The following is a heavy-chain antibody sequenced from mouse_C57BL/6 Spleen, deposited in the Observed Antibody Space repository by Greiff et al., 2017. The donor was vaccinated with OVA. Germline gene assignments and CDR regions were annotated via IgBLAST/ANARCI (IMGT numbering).Heavy chain of an antibody. CDR3: ARGELLRYYFDY. CDR2: IYPGSGNT. V-gene: IGHV1-76*01. J-gene: IGHJ2*01. CDR1: GYTFTDYY. D-gene: IGHD1-1*01. Sequence: QVQLQQSGAELVRPGASVKLSCKASGYTFTDYYINWVKQRPGQGLEWIARIYPGSGNTYYNEKFKGKATLTAEKSSSTAYMQLSSLTSEDSAVYVCARGELLRYYFDYWGQGTTLTVSS.